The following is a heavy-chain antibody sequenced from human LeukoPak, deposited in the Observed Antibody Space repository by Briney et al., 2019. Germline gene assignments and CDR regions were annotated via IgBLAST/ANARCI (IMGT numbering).Heavy chain of an antibody. J-gene: IGHJ6*02. CDR1: GINISSYG. V-gene: IGHV3-30*18. D-gene: IGHD3-10*01. CDR2: VSYDGSNK. Sequence: GGSLRLSCATSGINISSYGMHRVRQAPGKGLEWVAVVSYDGSNKYYADSVKGRFTISRDNSKNTLYLQMNSLTSEDTAVYYCSKDSSSGSSYYFHGMEVWGQGTTVTVSS. CDR3: SKDSSSGSSYYFHGMEV.